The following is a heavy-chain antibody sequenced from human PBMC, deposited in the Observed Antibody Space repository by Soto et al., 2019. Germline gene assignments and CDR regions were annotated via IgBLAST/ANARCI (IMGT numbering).Heavy chain of an antibody. J-gene: IGHJ6*02. D-gene: IGHD2-15*01. Sequence: PSETLSLTCAVYGGYFSGYYWSWIRQPPGKGLEWIGEINHSGSTNYNPSLKSRVTISVDTSKNSLYLQMNSLRDEDTAVYYCARGPFCNGVSCYSYYYYGMDVWGQGTTVTAP. CDR1: GGYFSGYY. V-gene: IGHV4-34*01. CDR3: ARGPFCNGVSCYSYYYYGMDV. CDR2: INHSGST.